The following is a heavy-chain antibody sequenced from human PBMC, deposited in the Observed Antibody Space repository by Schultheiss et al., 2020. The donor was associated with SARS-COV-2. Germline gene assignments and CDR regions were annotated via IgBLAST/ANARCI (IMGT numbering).Heavy chain of an antibody. Sequence: GESLKISCAASGFTFSSYWMHWVRQAPGKGLVWVSRINSDGSSTSYADSVKGRFTISRDNSKNTLYLQMNSLRAEDTAVYYCAKASRDSGSYYGVDPWGQGTLVTVSS. J-gene: IGHJ5*02. V-gene: IGHV3-74*01. CDR2: INSDGSST. D-gene: IGHD1-26*01. CDR3: AKASRDSGSYYGVDP. CDR1: GFTFSSYW.